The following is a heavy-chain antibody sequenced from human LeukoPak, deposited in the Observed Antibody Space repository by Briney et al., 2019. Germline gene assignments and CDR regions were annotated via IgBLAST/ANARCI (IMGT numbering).Heavy chain of an antibody. CDR3: ARRGITGTTVEY. Sequence: PGGSLRLSCAASGFTFSNFWMSWVRQAPGKGLQWVANIRQDGNEKYYVDSVRGRFTISRDNAKNSLYLQMNSLRAEDTAVYYCARRGITGTTVEYWGQGTLVTVSS. V-gene: IGHV3-7*01. CDR1: GFTFSNFW. CDR2: IRQDGNEK. J-gene: IGHJ4*02. D-gene: IGHD1-7*01.